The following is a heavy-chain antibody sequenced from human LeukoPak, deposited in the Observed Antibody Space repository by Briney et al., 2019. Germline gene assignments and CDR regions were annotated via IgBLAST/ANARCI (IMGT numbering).Heavy chain of an antibody. CDR1: GGSISSYY. Sequence: PSETLSLTCTVSGGSISSYYWNWIRQPPGKGLEWVGYIFYIGSTSTSYNPSLTSRVTMSVDTSKNQFSLNLSSVTAADTAVYYCSRLGSPSGYPPDYWGQGTLVTVSS. CDR3: SRLGSPSGYPPDY. V-gene: IGHV4-59*01. J-gene: IGHJ4*02. D-gene: IGHD3-22*01. CDR2: IFYIGSTST.